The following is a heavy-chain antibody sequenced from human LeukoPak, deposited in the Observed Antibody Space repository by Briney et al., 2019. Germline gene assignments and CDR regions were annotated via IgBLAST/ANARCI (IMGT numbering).Heavy chain of an antibody. D-gene: IGHD3-10*01. J-gene: IGHJ4*02. CDR1: GGSISSSSYY. CDR2: IYYSGST. CDR3: ARADGSGFDY. V-gene: IGHV4-39*07. Sequence: SETLSLTCTVSGGSISSSSYYWGWLRQPPGTGLEWIGSIYYSGSTYYNPSLKSRVTISVDTSKNQFSLRLSSVTAADTAVYYCARADGSGFDYWGQGTLVTVSS.